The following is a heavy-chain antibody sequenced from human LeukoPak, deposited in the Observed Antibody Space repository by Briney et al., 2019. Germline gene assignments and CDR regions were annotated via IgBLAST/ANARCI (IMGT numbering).Heavy chain of an antibody. V-gene: IGHV4-34*01. J-gene: IGHJ5*02. CDR2: INHSGST. CDR1: GGSFSGYY. Sequence: PSETLSLTCAVYGGSFSGYYWSWLRQPPGKGLDWIGEINHSGSTNYNPSLKSRVTISVDTSKNQFSLKLSSVTAADTAVYYCAREFRGFDPWGQGTLVTVSS. CDR3: AREFRGFDP.